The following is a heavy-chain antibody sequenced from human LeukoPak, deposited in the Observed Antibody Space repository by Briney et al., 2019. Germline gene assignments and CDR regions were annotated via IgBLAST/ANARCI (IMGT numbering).Heavy chain of an antibody. Sequence: PGGSLRLSCAASGFTFSNAWMSWVRQAPGKGLEWVGRIKSKTDGGATDYAAPVKGRFTISRDDSKNTLYLQMNSLKTEDTAVYYCTTRTTGTTGDDYWGQGTLVTVSS. CDR3: TTRTTGTTGDDY. V-gene: IGHV3-15*01. CDR2: IKSKTDGGAT. D-gene: IGHD1-1*01. CDR1: GFTFSNAW. J-gene: IGHJ4*02.